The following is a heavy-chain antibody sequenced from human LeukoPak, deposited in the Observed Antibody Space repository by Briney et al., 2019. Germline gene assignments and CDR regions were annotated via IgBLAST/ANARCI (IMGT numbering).Heavy chain of an antibody. CDR1: GFSVGTKY. J-gene: IGHJ2*01. CDR2: LYSGVDT. Sequence: GGSLRLSCEASGFSVGTKYMTWVRQAPGKGLEWVSILYSGVDTYYADSVKGRFTISRDNSKNTLFLQMNSLRADDPAVYYCARVGDHYHWYFDLWGRGTRASVSS. D-gene: IGHD3-10*01. CDR3: ARVGDHYHWYFDL. V-gene: IGHV3-53*01.